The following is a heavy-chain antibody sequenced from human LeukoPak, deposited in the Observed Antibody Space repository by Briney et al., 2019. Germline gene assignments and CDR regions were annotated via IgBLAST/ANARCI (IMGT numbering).Heavy chain of an antibody. CDR1: GGSISSDF. Sequence: SETLSLTCTVSGGSISSDFWSWIRQPPGKGLEWVGYIYSSGSNYNPSLKGRATISLDTSKNQFFLELSSVTAADTAVYYCARSIAGRPTNNWFDPWGQGTLVTVSP. J-gene: IGHJ5*02. CDR3: ARSIAGRPTNNWFDP. V-gene: IGHV4-4*09. CDR2: IYSSGS. D-gene: IGHD6-6*01.